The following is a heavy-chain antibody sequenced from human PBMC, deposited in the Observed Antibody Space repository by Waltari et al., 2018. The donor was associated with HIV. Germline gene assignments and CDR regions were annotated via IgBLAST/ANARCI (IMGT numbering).Heavy chain of an antibody. J-gene: IGHJ4*02. D-gene: IGHD3-10*01. CDR1: GFTFSNAC. V-gene: IGHV3-15*01. CDR2: IKSKTDGGTT. Sequence: EVQLVESGGGLVKPGGSLRLSCAASGFTFSNACMSLVRQAPGKGLEWVGRIKSKTDGGTTDYAAPVKGRFTISRDDSKNTLYLQMNSPKTEDTAVYYCTTALGGFGELALYWGQGTLVTVSS. CDR3: TTALGGFGELALY.